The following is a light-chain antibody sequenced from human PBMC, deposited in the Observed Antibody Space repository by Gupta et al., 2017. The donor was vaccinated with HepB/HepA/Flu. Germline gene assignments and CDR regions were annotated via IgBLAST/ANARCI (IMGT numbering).Light chain of an antibody. V-gene: IGLV1-47*01. J-gene: IGLJ1*01. Sequence: VLTHPPSASRTPGQTVTNPCSVSSSNLGSNYVYWYQQFPGTAPKLLIYRNTQRPSGVPDRFSGSKSGTSASLAISGLRSDDEADYYCETWDDSLSGYVFGNGTNVTVL. CDR1: SSNLGSNY. CDR2: RNT. CDR3: ETWDDSLSGYV.